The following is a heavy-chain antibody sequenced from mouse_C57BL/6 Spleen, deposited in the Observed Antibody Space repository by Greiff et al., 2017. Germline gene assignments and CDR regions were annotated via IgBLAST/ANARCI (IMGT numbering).Heavy chain of an antibody. CDR2: IYPGDGDT. Sequence: VQLQESGPELVKPGASVKISCKASGYAFSSSWMNWVKQRPGKGLEWIGRIYPGDGDTNYNGKFKGKATLTADKSSSTAYMQLSSLTSEDSAVYFCARNDGSYYAMDYWGQGTSVTVSS. D-gene: IGHD2-3*01. CDR1: GYAFSSSW. J-gene: IGHJ4*01. CDR3: ARNDGSYYAMDY. V-gene: IGHV1-82*01.